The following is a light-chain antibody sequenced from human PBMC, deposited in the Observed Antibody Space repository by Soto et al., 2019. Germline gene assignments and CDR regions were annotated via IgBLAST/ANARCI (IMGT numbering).Light chain of an antibody. CDR1: SVHSSYT. CDR3: QTWGTGIEV. J-gene: IGLJ3*02. Sequence: QLVLTQSPSASASLGASVKLTCTLSSVHSSYTIAWHQQQPEKGPRYLMTLNSDGSHSKGDGIPDRFSGSSSGAERYLRISSLQSEDEADYYCQTWGTGIEVFGGGTKLTVL. V-gene: IGLV4-69*01. CDR2: LNSDGSH.